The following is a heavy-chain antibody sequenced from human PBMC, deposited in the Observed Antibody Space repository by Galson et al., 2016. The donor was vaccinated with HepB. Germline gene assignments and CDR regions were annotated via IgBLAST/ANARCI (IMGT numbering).Heavy chain of an antibody. CDR2: IHPNRGAT. J-gene: IGHJ6*02. CDR1: GYTFTAYY. V-gene: IGHV1-2*06. Sequence: SVKVSCKASGYTFTAYYIHWVRQVPGQGLEWMGRIHPNRGATLYAQHFQGRVTVTRDSSINTVYMELSSLSSADTALYYCARDPEKCKVNHDYCYTMDLWGQGTTVTVSS. D-gene: IGHD1-14*01. CDR3: ARDPEKCKVNHDYCYTMDL.